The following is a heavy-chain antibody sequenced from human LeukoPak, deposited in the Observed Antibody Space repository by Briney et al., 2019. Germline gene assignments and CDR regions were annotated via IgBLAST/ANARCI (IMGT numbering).Heavy chain of an antibody. J-gene: IGHJ4*02. CDR1: GFTFGSYE. CDR2: ISSSGSTI. Sequence: QTGGSLRLSCAASGFTFGSYEMNWVRQAPGKGLEWVSYISSSGSTIYYADSVKGRFTISRDNAKNSLYLQMNSQRAEDTAVYYCARVTRGYSYGVDYWGQGTLVTVSS. CDR3: ARVTRGYSYGVDY. D-gene: IGHD5-18*01. V-gene: IGHV3-48*03.